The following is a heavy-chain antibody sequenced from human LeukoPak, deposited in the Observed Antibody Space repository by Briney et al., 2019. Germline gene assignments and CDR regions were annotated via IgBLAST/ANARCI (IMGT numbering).Heavy chain of an antibody. CDR2: ISSSSSYI. V-gene: IGHV3-21*01. Sequence: GGSLRLSCAASGFTFSSYSMNWVRQAPGKGLEWVSSISSSSSYIYYADSVKGRFTISRDNAKNSLYLQMNSLRAEDTAVYYCARAWDYYGSGRFYFSVYGMDVWGQGTTVTVSS. CDR3: ARAWDYYGSGRFYFSVYGMDV. D-gene: IGHD3-10*01. CDR1: GFTFSSYS. J-gene: IGHJ6*02.